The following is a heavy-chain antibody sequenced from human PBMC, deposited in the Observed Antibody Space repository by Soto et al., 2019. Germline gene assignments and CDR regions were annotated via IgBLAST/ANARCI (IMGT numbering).Heavy chain of an antibody. CDR2: ISYDGRKT. CDR1: GFTFSAYG. D-gene: IGHD6-19*01. CDR3: AKEGAVSFEY. J-gene: IGHJ4*02. V-gene: IGHV3-30*18. Sequence: VQLVESGGGVVQPGTSLRLSCGASGFTFSAYGMHWVRQAPGKGLEWVAFISYDGRKTHYVDSVKGRFTISRDDSRNTVFLQMNSLRGDDTALYYCAKEGAVSFEYWGQGALVTVSS.